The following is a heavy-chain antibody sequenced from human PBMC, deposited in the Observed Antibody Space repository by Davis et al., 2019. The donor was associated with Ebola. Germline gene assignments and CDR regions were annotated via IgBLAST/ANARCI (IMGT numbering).Heavy chain of an antibody. CDR1: AGSISSYY. D-gene: IGHD3-3*01. J-gene: IGHJ4*02. V-gene: IGHV4-59*01. CDR2: IYYSGST. CDR3: ASMYYDFSVDY. Sequence: PSETLSLTCTVSAGSISSYYWSWIQQPPGKGLEWIGYIYYSGSTNYNPSLKSRVTISVDTSKNQFSLKLSSVTAADTAVYYCASMYYDFSVDYWGQGTLVTVSS.